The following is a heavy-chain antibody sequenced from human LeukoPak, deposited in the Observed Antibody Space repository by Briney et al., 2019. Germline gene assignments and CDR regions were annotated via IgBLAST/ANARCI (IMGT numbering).Heavy chain of an antibody. Sequence: ASVKVSCKASGYTFTSYVIHWVRQAPGQRLEWMGWINAGNGNTKYSQKFQGRVTITRDTSASTAYMELSSLRSEDTAVYYCARGPGLRYFDWLFPFDPWGQGTLVTVSS. D-gene: IGHD3-9*01. J-gene: IGHJ5*02. CDR1: GYTFTSYV. CDR3: ARGPGLRYFDWLFPFDP. V-gene: IGHV1-3*01. CDR2: INAGNGNT.